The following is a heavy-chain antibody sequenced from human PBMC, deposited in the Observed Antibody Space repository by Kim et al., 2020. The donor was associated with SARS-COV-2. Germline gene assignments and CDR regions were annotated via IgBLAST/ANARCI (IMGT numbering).Heavy chain of an antibody. CDR1: GVTFSSYA. D-gene: IGHD3-10*01. CDR3: ASYGSGSYCDFDY. Sequence: SVKVSCKASGVTFSSYAISWVRQAPGQGLEWMGRIIPILGIANYAQKFQGRVTITADKSTSTAYMELSSLRSEDTAVYYCASYGSGSYCDFDYWGQGTLVTVSS. J-gene: IGHJ4*02. CDR2: IIPILGIA. V-gene: IGHV1-69*04.